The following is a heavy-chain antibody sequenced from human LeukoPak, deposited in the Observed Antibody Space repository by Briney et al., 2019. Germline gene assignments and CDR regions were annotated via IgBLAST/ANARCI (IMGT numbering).Heavy chain of an antibody. CDR1: GFTFSDCW. Sequence: PGGSLRLSCAASGFTFSDCWMSWVRQAPGQGLEWVAKISQDGREQRFVDSVKGRFTISRDNAKNLLFLQMDSLRAEDTAVYYCAGGAIDYWGPGTLVTVSS. V-gene: IGHV3-7*04. J-gene: IGHJ4*02. CDR3: AGGAIDY. CDR2: ISQDGREQ.